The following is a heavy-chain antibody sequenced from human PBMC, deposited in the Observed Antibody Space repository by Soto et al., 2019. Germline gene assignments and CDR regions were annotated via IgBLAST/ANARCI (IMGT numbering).Heavy chain of an antibody. Sequence: AVYGGSFSGYYWSWIRQPPGKGLEWIGEINHSGSTNYNPSLKSRVTISVDTSRNQFSLKLSSVTAADTAVYYCARARGYSYGLGYWGQGTLVTVSS. CDR3: ARARGYSYGLGY. J-gene: IGHJ4*02. CDR2: INHSGST. CDR1: GGSFSGYY. D-gene: IGHD5-18*01. V-gene: IGHV4-34*01.